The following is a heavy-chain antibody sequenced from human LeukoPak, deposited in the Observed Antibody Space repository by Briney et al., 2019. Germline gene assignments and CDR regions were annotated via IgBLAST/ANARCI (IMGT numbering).Heavy chain of an antibody. CDR3: AKDGAWLRFDD. CDR2: IRYDGSKK. Sequence: GGSLRLSCAASGFTFNNFGMHWVRQAPGKGLEWVAFIRYDGSKKYYAESVKGRFTISRDNSKNTLFLQMNSLRAEDTSVYYCAKDGAWLRFDDWGQGILVTVSS. D-gene: IGHD5-12*01. V-gene: IGHV3-30*02. J-gene: IGHJ4*02. CDR1: GFTFNNFG.